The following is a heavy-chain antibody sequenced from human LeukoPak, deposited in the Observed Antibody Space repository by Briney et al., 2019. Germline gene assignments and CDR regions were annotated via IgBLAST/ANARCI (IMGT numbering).Heavy chain of an antibody. D-gene: IGHD3-10*01. CDR2: IYTSGST. Sequence: SQTLSLTCTVSGGSISTGTYYWSWIRQPAGKGLEWIGRIYTSGSTNYNPSLKRRVTISVDTSKNQFSLKLNSVTAADTAVYYCARGDYYGSGSYYNSAFDIWGQGTMVTVSS. J-gene: IGHJ3*02. V-gene: IGHV4-61*02. CDR3: ARGDYYGSGSYYNSAFDI. CDR1: GGSISTGTYY.